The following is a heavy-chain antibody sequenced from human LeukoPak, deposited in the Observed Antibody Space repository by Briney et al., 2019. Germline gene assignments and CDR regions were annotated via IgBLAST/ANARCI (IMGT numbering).Heavy chain of an antibody. CDR1: GDSISNYF. CDR2: ISYSGST. Sequence: SETLSLTCSVSGDSISNYFWSWLRQPPGKGLEWVGYISYSGSTNYNPSLESRVTISVDTSKNQFSLKLSSVTAADTAVYYCARDRRTPDYYYYYGMDVWGQGTTVTVSS. CDR3: ARDRRTPDYYYYYGMDV. V-gene: IGHV4-59*01. J-gene: IGHJ6*02. D-gene: IGHD2-15*01.